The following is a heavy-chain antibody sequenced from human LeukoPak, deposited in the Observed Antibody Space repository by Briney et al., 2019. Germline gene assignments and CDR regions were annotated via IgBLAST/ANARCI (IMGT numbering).Heavy chain of an antibody. CDR1: GYTFTGYY. J-gene: IGHJ4*02. D-gene: IGHD6-13*01. Sequence: GASVKVSCKASGYTFTGYYMHWVRQAPGQGLEWMGGIIPIFGTANYAQKFQGRVTITADKSTSTAYMELSSLRSEDTAVYYCARPGDPGIAAAGDRFDYWGQGTLVTVSS. CDR3: ARPGDPGIAAAGDRFDY. CDR2: IIPIFGTA. V-gene: IGHV1-69*06.